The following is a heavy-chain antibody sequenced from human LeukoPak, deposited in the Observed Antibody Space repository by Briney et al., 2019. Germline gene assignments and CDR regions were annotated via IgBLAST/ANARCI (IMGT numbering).Heavy chain of an antibody. D-gene: IGHD5-24*01. V-gene: IGHV4-34*01. CDR1: GGSFSGYY. CDR2: INHSGST. J-gene: IGHJ4*02. Sequence: SETLSLTCAVYGGSFSGYYWSWIRQPPGKGLEWIGEINHSGSTNYNPSLKSRVTISVDTSKNQFSLKLSSVTAADTAVYYCARDLIGGYNYDDRMAFFDYWGQGTLVTVSS. CDR3: ARDLIGGYNYDDRMAFFDY.